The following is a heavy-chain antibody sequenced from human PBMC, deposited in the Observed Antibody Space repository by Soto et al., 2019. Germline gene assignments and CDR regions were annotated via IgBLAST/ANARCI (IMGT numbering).Heavy chain of an antibody. Sequence: LRLSCAASGFTFSSYWMDWVRQAPGKGLEWVANINQDGSEKHYVASVKGRFTISRDNAKNSLYLQMSSLTAEDSALYYCSPSLDYWGHVTLANVSS. J-gene: IGHJ4*01. CDR3: SPSLDY. CDR2: INQDGSEK. V-gene: IGHV3-7*01. CDR1: GFTFSSYW.